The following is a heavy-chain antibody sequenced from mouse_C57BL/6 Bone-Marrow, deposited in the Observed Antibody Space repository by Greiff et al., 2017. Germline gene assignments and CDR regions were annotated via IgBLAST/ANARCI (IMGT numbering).Heavy chain of an antibody. Sequence: VQLQQSVAELVRPGASVKLSCTASGFNIKNTYMHWVKQRPEQGLEWIGRIDPANGNTKYAPKFQGKATITADTSSNTAYLQLNSLTSEDTAIYYCARAHFYDGYYGYFDYWGQGTTLTVSS. CDR3: ARAHFYDGYYGYFDY. D-gene: IGHD2-3*01. CDR2: IDPANGNT. J-gene: IGHJ2*01. V-gene: IGHV14-3*01. CDR1: GFNIKNTY.